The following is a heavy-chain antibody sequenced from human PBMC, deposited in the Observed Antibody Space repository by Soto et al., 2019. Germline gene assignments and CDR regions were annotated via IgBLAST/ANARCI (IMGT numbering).Heavy chain of an antibody. CDR2: IYYSGST. J-gene: IGHJ4*02. CDR3: ARRVREYSGSYYDY. V-gene: IGHV4-39*01. CDR1: GGSISSSSYY. Sequence: SETLSLTCSVSGGSISSSSYYWCWIRQPPGKGLEWIGSIYYSGSTYYNPSLKSRVTISVDTSKNQFSLKLSSVTAADTAVYYCARRVREYSGSYYDYWGQGTLVTVSS. D-gene: IGHD1-26*01.